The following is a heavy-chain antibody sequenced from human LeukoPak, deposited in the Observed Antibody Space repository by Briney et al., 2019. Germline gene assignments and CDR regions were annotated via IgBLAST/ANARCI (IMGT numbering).Heavy chain of an antibody. CDR1: GFAFSDYY. V-gene: IGHV3-11*06. Sequence: GGSLRLSCAASGFAFSDYYMTWIRQAPGKGLEWVSYISSGSTHTNYGDAVKGRFIISRDNAKNSLYLQMNSLRAEDTAVYYCARVSSSSTNYFDSWGQGTLVTVSS. CDR3: ARVSSSSTNYFDS. D-gene: IGHD6-19*01. CDR2: ISSGSTHT. J-gene: IGHJ4*02.